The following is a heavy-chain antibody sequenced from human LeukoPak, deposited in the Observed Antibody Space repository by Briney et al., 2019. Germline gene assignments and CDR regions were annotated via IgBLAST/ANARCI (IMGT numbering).Heavy chain of an antibody. Sequence: GGSLRLSCAASGFTSSSYSMNWVRQAPGKGLEWVSYISSSSSTIYYADSVTGRFTISRDNAKNSLYLQMNSLSAEDTAVYYCARSRYTGSYPFDYWGQGTLVTVSS. CDR2: ISSSSSTI. CDR1: GFTSSSYS. J-gene: IGHJ4*02. V-gene: IGHV3-48*01. CDR3: ARSRYTGSYPFDY. D-gene: IGHD1-26*01.